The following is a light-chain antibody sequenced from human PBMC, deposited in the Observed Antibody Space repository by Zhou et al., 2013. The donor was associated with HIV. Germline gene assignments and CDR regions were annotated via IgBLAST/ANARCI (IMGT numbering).Light chain of an antibody. CDR2: GAS. J-gene: IGKJ4*01. CDR3: QRLGGSPPFT. Sequence: EIVMTQSPATLSVSPGERVTLSCRASQSVSSNLAWYQQRPGQAPRLLMYGASTRATGIPARFSGSGSGTDFVLTISRLEPEDVAVYYCQRLGGSPPFTFGGGPRWRSN. CDR1: QSVSSN. V-gene: IGKV3-15*01.